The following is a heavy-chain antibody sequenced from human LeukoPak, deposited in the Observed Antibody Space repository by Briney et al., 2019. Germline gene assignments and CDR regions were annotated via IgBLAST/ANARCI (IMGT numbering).Heavy chain of an antibody. CDR1: GFTFSSYW. CDR2: IKQDGSET. Sequence: PRGSLRLSCAASGFTFSSYWMSWVRQAPGEGLEWVANIKQDGSETYYVDSVKGRFTISRDNAKNSLYLQMNSLRAEDTAVYYCAREKVDYYYYGMDVWGQGTTVTVSS. J-gene: IGHJ6*02. CDR3: AREKVDYYYYGMDV. V-gene: IGHV3-7*01.